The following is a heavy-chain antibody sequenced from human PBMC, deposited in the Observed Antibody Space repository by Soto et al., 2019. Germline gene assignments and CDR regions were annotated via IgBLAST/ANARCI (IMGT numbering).Heavy chain of an antibody. V-gene: IGHV1-69*13. Sequence: SVKVSCKASGGTFSSYAISWVRQAPGQGLEWMGGIIPIFGTANYAQKFQGRVTITADESTSTAYMELSSLRSEDTAVYYCARGRQVPAAIVNGMDVWGQGTTVTVSS. CDR2: IIPIFGTA. CDR1: GGTFSSYA. J-gene: IGHJ6*02. D-gene: IGHD2-2*01. CDR3: ARGRQVPAAIVNGMDV.